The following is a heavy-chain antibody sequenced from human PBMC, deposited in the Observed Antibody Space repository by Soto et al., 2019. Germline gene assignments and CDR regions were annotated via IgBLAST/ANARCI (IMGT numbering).Heavy chain of an antibody. CDR3: AREDIVVVVAATLSSDYYGMDV. CDR2: IWYDGSNK. J-gene: IGHJ6*02. V-gene: IGHV3-33*01. CDR1: GFTFSSYG. D-gene: IGHD2-15*01. Sequence: GGSLRLSCAASGFTFSSYGMHWVRQAPGKGLEWVAVIWYDGSNKYYADSVKGRFTISRDNSKNTLYLQMNSLRAEDTAVYYCAREDIVVVVAATLSSDYYGMDVWGQGTTVTVSS.